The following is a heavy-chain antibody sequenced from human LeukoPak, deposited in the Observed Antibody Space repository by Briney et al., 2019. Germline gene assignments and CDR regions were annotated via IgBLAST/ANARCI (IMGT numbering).Heavy chain of an antibody. J-gene: IGHJ4*02. CDR2: TNRRGDIT. V-gene: IGHV3-20*01. CDR3: ARKGLGGELGGFDS. CDR1: GYTFGDYG. Sequence: RGGSLRLSCAASGYTFGDYGMSWVRQVPGKGLERVSGTNRRGDITGYADFVKGRFTISRDNAKNSLYLQMNSLRVEDTALYHCARKGLGGELGGFDSWGQGTLVTVSS. D-gene: IGHD1-7*01.